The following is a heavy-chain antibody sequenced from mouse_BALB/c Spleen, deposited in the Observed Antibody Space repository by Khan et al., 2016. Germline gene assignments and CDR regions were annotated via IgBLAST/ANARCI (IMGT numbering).Heavy chain of an antibody. CDR1: GDSITSGY. CDR3: ASYDGYYFGN. CDR2: ISYSGST. Sequence: EVQLQESGPSLVKPSQTLSLTCSVTGDSITSGYWNWLRQFPGHKLEYMGYISYSGSTYYNPSLKSRISITPDTSTNQSYLQLNYVTTEDTATSYWASYDGYYFGNWGQGTTLTVSS. V-gene: IGHV3-8*02. J-gene: IGHJ2*01.